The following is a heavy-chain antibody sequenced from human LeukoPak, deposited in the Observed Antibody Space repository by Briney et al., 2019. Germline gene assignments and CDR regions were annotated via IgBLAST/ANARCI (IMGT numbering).Heavy chain of an antibody. CDR3: ARHVGQGIGFDP. Sequence: PSETLSLTCTVSGGSISSGGYYWSWIRQHPGKGLEWIGYIYYSGSTYYNPSLKSRVTISVDTSKNQFSLKLSSVTAADTAVYYCARHVGQGIGFDPWGQGTLVTVSS. V-gene: IGHV4-31*03. CDR1: GGSISSGGYY. J-gene: IGHJ5*02. CDR2: IYYSGST. D-gene: IGHD1-26*01.